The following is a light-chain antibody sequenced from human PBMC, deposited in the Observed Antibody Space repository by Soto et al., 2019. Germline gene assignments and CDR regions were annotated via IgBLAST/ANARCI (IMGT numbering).Light chain of an antibody. CDR1: QSISSW. CDR2: KAS. J-gene: IGKJ4*01. CDR3: LQYNSFPLT. V-gene: IGKV1-5*03. Sequence: DIQMTHSPSTLSASVGDRVTITCRASQSISSWLGWYQQKPGKAPKRLIYKASSLESGVPSRFSGRGSGTDFTLTISSLQSEDFATYYCLQYNSFPLTFGGGTKVDIK.